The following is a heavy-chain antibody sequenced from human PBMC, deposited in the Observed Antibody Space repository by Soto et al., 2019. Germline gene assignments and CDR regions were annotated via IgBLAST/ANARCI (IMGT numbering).Heavy chain of an antibody. J-gene: IGHJ4*02. Sequence: QITLKESGPTLVKPTQTLTLTCTFSGFSLSTSGVGVGWIRQSPGKALEWLALIYWDDDKRYSPSLKSRLTITKDTSKNQVVLRMTNMDPVDTATYYCTRLTDKVTTKWVQGTLVTVSS. CDR2: IYWDDDK. V-gene: IGHV2-5*02. CDR3: TRLTDKVTTK. D-gene: IGHD4-17*01. CDR1: GFSLSTSGVG.